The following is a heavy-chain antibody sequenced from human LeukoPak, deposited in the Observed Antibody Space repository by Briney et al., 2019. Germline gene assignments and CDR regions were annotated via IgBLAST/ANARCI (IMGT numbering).Heavy chain of an antibody. Sequence: PGGSLRLSCAAYGFTFSSYGMHWVRQAPGKGLEWVAFIRYDGSNKYYADSVKGRFTISRDNSKNTLYLQMNSLRAEDTAVYYCAKDRAPVGNHPPYNWFDPWGQGTLVTVSS. CDR2: IRYDGSNK. CDR1: GFTFSSYG. CDR3: AKDRAPVGNHPPYNWFDP. D-gene: IGHD1-14*01. J-gene: IGHJ5*02. V-gene: IGHV3-30*02.